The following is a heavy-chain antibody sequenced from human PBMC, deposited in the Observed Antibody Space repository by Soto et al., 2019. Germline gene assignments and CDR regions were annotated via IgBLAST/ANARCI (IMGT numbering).Heavy chain of an antibody. CDR1: GFTFSSYG. V-gene: IGHV3-30*03. D-gene: IGHD1-26*01. CDR3: ARVPQPGSGSYDY. J-gene: IGHJ4*02. Sequence: GGSLRLSCAASGFTFSSYGMHWVRQAPGKGLEWVAVISYDGSNKYYADSVKGRFTISRENAKNSLYLQMNSLRAEDTAVYYCARVPQPGSGSYDYWGQGTLVTVSS. CDR2: ISYDGSNK.